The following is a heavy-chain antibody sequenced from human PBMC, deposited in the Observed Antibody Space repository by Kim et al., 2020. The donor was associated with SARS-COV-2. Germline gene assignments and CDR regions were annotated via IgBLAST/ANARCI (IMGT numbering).Heavy chain of an antibody. CDR3: ARQGFGEAAPDY. D-gene: IGHD3-10*01. J-gene: IGHJ4*02. V-gene: IGHV4-39*01. Sequence: YYNPSLKSRLTISVDTSKNQFSLKLSSVTAADTAVYYCARQGFGEAAPDYWGQGTLVTVSS.